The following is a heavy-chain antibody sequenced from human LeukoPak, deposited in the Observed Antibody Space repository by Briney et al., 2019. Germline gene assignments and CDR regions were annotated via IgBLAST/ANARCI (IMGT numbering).Heavy chain of an antibody. D-gene: IGHD3-22*01. CDR2: ISGSGGGT. CDR1: GFTFRSYA. J-gene: IGHJ3*02. V-gene: IGHV3-23*01. Sequence: GGSLRLSCAASGFTFRSYAMSWVRQAPGKGVEWVSAISGSGGGTYYADSVKGRFTISRDNSKNTPYLQMNSLRAGDTAVYYCAKKPIPYYYDSSGYWLPDAFDIWGQGTMVTVSS. CDR3: AKKPIPYYYDSSGYWLPDAFDI.